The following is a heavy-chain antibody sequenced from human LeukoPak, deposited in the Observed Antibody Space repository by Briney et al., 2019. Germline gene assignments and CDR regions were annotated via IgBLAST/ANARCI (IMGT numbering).Heavy chain of an antibody. J-gene: IGHJ6*03. CDR1: GYTFTGYY. CDR2: INPNSGGT. CDR3: ARDLSHSSGWYGVLYYYYMDV. D-gene: IGHD6-19*01. V-gene: IGHV1-2*02. Sequence: GASVKVSCKASGYTFTGYYMHWVRQAPGQGLEWMGWINPNSGGTNYAQKFQGRVTMTRDTSISTAYMELSRLRSDDTAVYYCARDLSHSSGWYGVLYYYYMDVWGKGTTVTISS.